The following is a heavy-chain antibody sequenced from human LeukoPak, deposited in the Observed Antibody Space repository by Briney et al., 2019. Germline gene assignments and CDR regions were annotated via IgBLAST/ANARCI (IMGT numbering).Heavy chain of an antibody. CDR1: GFTFSSYD. D-gene: IGHD6-19*01. V-gene: IGHV3-13*01. CDR3: ARVQYSSGWPKFDY. Sequence: GGSLRLSCAASGFTFSSYDMRWVRQPTGKGLEWVSSIGTAGDTYYPGSVKGRFTISRENAKNSLYLQMNSLRAGDTAVYYCARVQYSSGWPKFDYWGQGTLVTVSS. CDR2: IGTAGDT. J-gene: IGHJ4*02.